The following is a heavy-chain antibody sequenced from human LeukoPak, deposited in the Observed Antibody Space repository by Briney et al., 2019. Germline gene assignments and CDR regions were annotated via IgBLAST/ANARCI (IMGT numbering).Heavy chain of an antibody. CDR3: ARRLGEAAAGYYYYGMDV. D-gene: IGHD6-13*01. CDR2: ISSSGSTI. Sequence: GGSLRLSCAASGFTFSDYYMSWLRQAPGKGLEWVSYISSSGSTIYYADSVKGRFTISRDNAKNSLYLQMNSLRAEDTAVYYCARRLGEAAAGYYYYGMDVWGQGTTVTVSS. V-gene: IGHV3-11*01. CDR1: GFTFSDYY. J-gene: IGHJ6*02.